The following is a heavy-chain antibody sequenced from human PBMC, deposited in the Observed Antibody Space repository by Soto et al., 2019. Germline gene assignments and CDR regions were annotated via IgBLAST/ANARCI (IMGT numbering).Heavy chain of an antibody. J-gene: IGHJ6*02. CDR3: ARTPVDYGGNSLGYYYYGMDV. CDR2: IYSGGST. CDR1: GFTVSSNY. D-gene: IGHD4-17*01. Sequence: PGGSLRLSCAASGFTVSSNYMSWVRQAPGKGLEWVSVIYSGGSTCYADSVKGRFTIFRDNSKNTLYLQMNSLRAEDTAVYYCARTPVDYGGNSLGYYYYGMDVWGQGTTVTVSS. V-gene: IGHV3-53*01.